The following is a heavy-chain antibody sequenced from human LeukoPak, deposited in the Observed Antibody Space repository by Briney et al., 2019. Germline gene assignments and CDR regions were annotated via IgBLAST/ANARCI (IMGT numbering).Heavy chain of an antibody. CDR1: GFTFSSYE. CDR3: ARDGGYYDSSGRSENDAFDI. D-gene: IGHD3-22*01. Sequence: PGGSLRLSCAASGFTFSSYEMNWVRQAPGKGLEWVSYISSSGSTIYYADSVKGRFTISRDNAKNSLYLQMNSLRAEDTAVYYCARDGGYYDSSGRSENDAFDIWGQGTMVTVSS. J-gene: IGHJ3*02. V-gene: IGHV3-48*03. CDR2: ISSSGSTI.